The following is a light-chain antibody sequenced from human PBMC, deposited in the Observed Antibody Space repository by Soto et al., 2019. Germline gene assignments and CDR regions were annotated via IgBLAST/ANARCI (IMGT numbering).Light chain of an antibody. Sequence: ENGLTQSPGTLSLSTGERATLSCRASQSVSSSYLAWYQQKPGQAPRLLIYGASSRATGIPDRFSGSGSGTDFTLTISRLEPEDFAVYYCQQYGSSPVTFGQGTKVDIK. CDR1: QSVSSSY. CDR2: GAS. V-gene: IGKV3-20*01. J-gene: IGKJ1*01. CDR3: QQYGSSPVT.